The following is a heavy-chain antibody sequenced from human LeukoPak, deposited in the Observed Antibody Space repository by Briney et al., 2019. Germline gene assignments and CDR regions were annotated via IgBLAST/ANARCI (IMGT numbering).Heavy chain of an antibody. D-gene: IGHD1-26*01. CDR1: GGSISSYY. CDR3: ARRRVVGATPFDY. J-gene: IGHJ4*02. CDR2: IYYSGST. Sequence: SETLSLICTVSGGSISSYYWSWIRQPPGKGLEWIGYIYYSGSTNYNPSLKSRVTISVDTSKNQFSLKLSSVTAADTAVYYCARRRVVGATPFDYWGQGTLVTVSS. V-gene: IGHV4-59*12.